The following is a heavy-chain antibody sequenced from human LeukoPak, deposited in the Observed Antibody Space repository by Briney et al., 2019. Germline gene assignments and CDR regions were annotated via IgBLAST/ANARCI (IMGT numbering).Heavy chain of an antibody. J-gene: IGHJ4*02. CDR3: ATLDPAECTNGVCYTFDY. D-gene: IGHD2-8*01. Sequence: ASVKVSCKASGYTFIGYYMHWVRQAPGQGLEWMGRINPNSGGTNYAQKFQGRVTMTRDTSISTAYMELSRLRSDDTAVYYCATLDPAECTNGVCYTFDYWGQNTRVTVSS. CDR1: GYTFIGYY. V-gene: IGHV1-2*06. CDR2: INPNSGGT.